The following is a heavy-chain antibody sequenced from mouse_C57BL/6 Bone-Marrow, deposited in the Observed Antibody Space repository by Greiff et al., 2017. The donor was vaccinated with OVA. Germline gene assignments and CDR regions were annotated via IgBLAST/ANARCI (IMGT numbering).Heavy chain of an antibody. Sequence: QVQLKQSGPGLVAPSQSLSITCTVSGFSLTSYAISWVRQPPGKGLEWLGGIWTGGGTNYNSALKSRLSISKDNSKSQVFLKMNSLQTDDTARYYCASYGHNGGWFAYWGQGTLVTVSA. V-gene: IGHV2-9-1*01. CDR2: IWTGGGT. D-gene: IGHD1-1*02. CDR3: ASYGHNGGWFAY. J-gene: IGHJ3*01. CDR1: GFSLTSYA.